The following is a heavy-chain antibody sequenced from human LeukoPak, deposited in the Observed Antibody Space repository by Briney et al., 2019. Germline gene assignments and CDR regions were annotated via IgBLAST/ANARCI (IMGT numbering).Heavy chain of an antibody. D-gene: IGHD3-10*01. J-gene: IGHJ4*02. Sequence: SQTLSLTCAISGDSVSSNSAAWNWIRQSPSRGLEWLGRTYYRSKWYNDYAVSVKSRITTNPDTSKNQFSLQLNSVTPEDTAVYYCARGYGSGSYYNPPPSYFDYWGQGTLVTVSS. CDR3: ARGYGSGSYYNPPPSYFDY. CDR2: TYYRSKWYN. V-gene: IGHV6-1*01. CDR1: GDSVSSNSAA.